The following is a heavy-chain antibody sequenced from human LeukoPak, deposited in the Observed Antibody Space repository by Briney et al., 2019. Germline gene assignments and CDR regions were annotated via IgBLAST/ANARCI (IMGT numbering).Heavy chain of an antibody. CDR3: ARDRRGNFDY. D-gene: IGHD3-16*01. CDR1: GGSISSYY. Sequence: SETLFLTCTVSGGSISSYYWSWIRQPPGKGLEWIGYIYYSGSTNYNPSLKSRVTISVDTSKNQFSLKLSSVTAADTAVYYCARDRRGNFDYWGQGTLVTVSS. CDR2: IYYSGST. V-gene: IGHV4-59*01. J-gene: IGHJ4*02.